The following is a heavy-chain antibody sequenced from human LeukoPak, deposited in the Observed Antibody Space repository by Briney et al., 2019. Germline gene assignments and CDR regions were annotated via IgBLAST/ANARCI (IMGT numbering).Heavy chain of an antibody. D-gene: IGHD5-12*01. V-gene: IGHV3-48*03. J-gene: IGHJ4*02. CDR2: IDISDSSV. CDR1: GFTFSSYE. Sequence: PGGSLRLSCAASGFTFSSYEMHWVRQAPGNGLEWVSYIDISDSSVYYADSVKGRFTISRDNAKNSLYLQMSSLRAEDTGVYYWAVGASGYDSLDYWGQGTLVTVSS. CDR3: AVGASGYDSLDY.